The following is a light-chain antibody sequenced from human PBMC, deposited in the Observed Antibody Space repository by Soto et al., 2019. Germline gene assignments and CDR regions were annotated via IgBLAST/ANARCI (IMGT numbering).Light chain of an antibody. CDR1: QGISSY. CDR3: QQYYSYPRT. V-gene: IGKV1-8*01. Sequence: AIRMTQSPSSLSASTGDRFTITCRASQGISSYLAWYQQKPGKAPKLLIYAASTLQSGVPSRFSGSGSGTDFTLTISCLQSEDFATYYCQQYYSYPRTFGQGTKVDTK. J-gene: IGKJ1*01. CDR2: AAS.